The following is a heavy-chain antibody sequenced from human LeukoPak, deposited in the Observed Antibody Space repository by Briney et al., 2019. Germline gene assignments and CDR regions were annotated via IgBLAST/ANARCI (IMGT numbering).Heavy chain of an antibody. CDR2: IIPIFGTA. Sequence: ASVKVSCKASGGTFSSYAISWVRQAPGQGLEWMGGIIPIFGTANYAQKFQGRVTITADESTSTAYMELGSLRSEDTAVYYCARGAGYYYDSSGYFDYWGQGTLVTVSS. CDR1: GGTFSSYA. CDR3: ARGAGYYYDSSGYFDY. V-gene: IGHV1-69*01. J-gene: IGHJ4*02. D-gene: IGHD3-22*01.